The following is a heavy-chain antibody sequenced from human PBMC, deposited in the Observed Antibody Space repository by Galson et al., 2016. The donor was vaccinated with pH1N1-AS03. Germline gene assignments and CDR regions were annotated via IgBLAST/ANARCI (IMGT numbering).Heavy chain of an antibody. J-gene: IGHJ5*02. V-gene: IGHV4-34*01. CDR3: ARGKKRGSSDTAVWFDP. CDR1: GDSFPGYY. D-gene: IGHD2-21*02. Sequence: SETLSLTCHVHGDSFPGYYWTWLRQSPGKGLEWIGEIIHGGRTTYSPSLKSRATIFLDTSKNQFSLNSTAVTAADTAIYYCARGKKRGSSDTAVWFDPWGQGALVSVSS. CDR2: IIHGGRT.